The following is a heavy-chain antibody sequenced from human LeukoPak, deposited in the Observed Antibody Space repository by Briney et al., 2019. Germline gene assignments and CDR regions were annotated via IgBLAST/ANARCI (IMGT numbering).Heavy chain of an antibody. CDR1: GFTFSSYG. Sequence: GGSLRLSCAASGFTFSSYGMHWVRQAPGKGLEWVAVIWNDGSNKYYADSVKGRFTISRDNSKNTLYLQMNSLRAEDTAVYYCARGNSGYSYGRYYFDYWGQGTLVTASS. CDR3: ARGNSGYSYGRYYFDY. D-gene: IGHD5-18*01. J-gene: IGHJ4*02. V-gene: IGHV3-33*01. CDR2: IWNDGSNK.